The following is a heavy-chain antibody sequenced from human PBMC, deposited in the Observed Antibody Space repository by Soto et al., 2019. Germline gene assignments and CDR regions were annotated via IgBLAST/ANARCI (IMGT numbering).Heavy chain of an antibody. J-gene: IGHJ5*02. V-gene: IGHV3-23*01. CDR2: ISASGGST. D-gene: IGHD3-16*01. Sequence: GGSLRLSCAASGFTFSSFAMTWVRQAPGKGLEWVSAISASGGSTFYADSVKGRFTISRESSKNTLYLQMNSLRAEDTAVYYCARGAVMPDAWGQGTLVTVSS. CDR1: GFTFSSFA. CDR3: ARGAVMPDA.